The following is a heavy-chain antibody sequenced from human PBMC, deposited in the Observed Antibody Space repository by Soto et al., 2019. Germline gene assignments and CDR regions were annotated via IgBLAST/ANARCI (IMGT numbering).Heavy chain of an antibody. J-gene: IGHJ6*02. CDR3: ARVAAAGTGEYYYYYGMDV. CDR1: GGSISSSSYY. V-gene: IGHV4-39*01. Sequence: SETLSLTCTVSGGSISSSSYYWGWIRQPPGKGLEWIGSIYYSGSTYYNPSLKSRVTISVDTSKNQFSLKLSSVTAADTAVYYCARVAAAGTGEYYYYYGMDVWGQGTTVTVSS. CDR2: IYYSGST. D-gene: IGHD6-13*01.